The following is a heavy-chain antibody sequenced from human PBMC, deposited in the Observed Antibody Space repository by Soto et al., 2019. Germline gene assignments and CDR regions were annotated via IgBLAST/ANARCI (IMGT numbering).Heavy chain of an antibody. Sequence: SETLSLTCAVSSGSISSRNWWSWVRQPPGKGLEWIGEIYHSGSTNYNPSLKSRVTISVDKSKNQFSLKLSSVTAADTAVYYCARRYGGYSGYYYYYMDVWGKGTTVTVSS. CDR2: IYHSGST. V-gene: IGHV4-4*02. J-gene: IGHJ6*03. D-gene: IGHD5-12*01. CDR1: SGSISSRNW. CDR3: ARRYGGYSGYYYYYMDV.